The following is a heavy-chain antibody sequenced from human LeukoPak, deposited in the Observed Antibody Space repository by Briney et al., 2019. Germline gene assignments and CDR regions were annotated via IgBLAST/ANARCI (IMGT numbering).Heavy chain of an antibody. D-gene: IGHD3-16*02. V-gene: IGHV1-18*01. Sequence: ASVKVSCKASGYTFTSYGISWVRQAPGQGLEWMGWISAYNGNTNYAQKLQGRVTMTTDTSTSTAYMELRSLRPDDTAVYYCARHYDYVWGSYRSTNYFDYWGQGTLVTVSS. CDR1: GYTFTSYG. CDR3: ARHYDYVWGSYRSTNYFDY. J-gene: IGHJ4*02. CDR2: ISAYNGNT.